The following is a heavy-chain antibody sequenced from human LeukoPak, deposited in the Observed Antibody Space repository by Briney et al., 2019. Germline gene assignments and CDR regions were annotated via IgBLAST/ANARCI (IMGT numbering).Heavy chain of an antibody. Sequence: ASVTVSCKASGHTFTDYYIHWVRQAPGQGLEWMGWIVPHSGGTNYAQNYQGRITMTRDTSISTAYMELSSLRSDDTAVYYCARNAYCDSTNCYAWFDPWGQGTLVTVSS. CDR2: IVPHSGGT. J-gene: IGHJ5*02. D-gene: IGHD2-2*01. V-gene: IGHV1-2*02. CDR1: GHTFTDYY. CDR3: ARNAYCDSTNCYAWFDP.